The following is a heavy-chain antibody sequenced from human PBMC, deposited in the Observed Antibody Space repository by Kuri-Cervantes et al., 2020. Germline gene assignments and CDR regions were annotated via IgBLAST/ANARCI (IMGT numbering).Heavy chain of an antibody. D-gene: IGHD3-10*01. V-gene: IGHV4-39*07. J-gene: IGHJ3*02. CDR3: ARSITMVRGAVDI. Sequence: GSLRLSCTVSSGSVSSGSYYWSWIRQPPGKGLEWIGEINHSGSTNYNPSLKSRVTISVDTSKNQFSLKLSSVTAADTAVYYCARSITMVRGAVDIWGQETMVTVSS. CDR2: INHSGST. CDR1: SGSVSSGSYY.